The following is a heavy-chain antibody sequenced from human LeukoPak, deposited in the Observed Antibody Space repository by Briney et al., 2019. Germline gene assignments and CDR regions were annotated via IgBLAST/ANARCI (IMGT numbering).Heavy chain of an antibody. CDR3: TRWDCTTTGCYPFDY. CDR1: GFTFSGSA. V-gene: IGHV3-73*01. D-gene: IGHD2-2*01. J-gene: IGHJ4*02. Sequence: PGGSLRLSCAASGFTFSGSAIHWVRQASGKGLEWVSRIRDKANSYATAYIASVKGRFTISRDDSKNTAYLQMSSLKTEDTAVYYCTRWDCTTTGCYPFDYWGQGTLVTVSS. CDR2: IRDKANSYAT.